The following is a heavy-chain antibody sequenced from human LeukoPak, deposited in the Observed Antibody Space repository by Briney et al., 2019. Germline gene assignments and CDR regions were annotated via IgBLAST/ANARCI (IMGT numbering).Heavy chain of an antibody. V-gene: IGHV1-69*13. D-gene: IGHD2-2*01. J-gene: IGHJ5*02. Sequence: GASVKVSCKASGGTLSSYVINWVRQAPGQGLEWMGGIIPSFGTANYAQKFQGRVTITADESTGTAYMELSSLRSEDTAMYYCVRALLRYCSSTSCYWFDPWGQGTLVTVSS. CDR2: IIPSFGTA. CDR3: VRALLRYCSSTSCYWFDP. CDR1: GGTLSSYV.